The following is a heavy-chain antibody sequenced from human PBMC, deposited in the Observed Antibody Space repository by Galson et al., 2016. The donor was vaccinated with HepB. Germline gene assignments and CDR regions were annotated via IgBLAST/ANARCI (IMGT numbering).Heavy chain of an antibody. D-gene: IGHD2/OR15-2a*01. CDR1: GFSLSSNC. CDR2: LYSSGST. V-gene: IGHV3-53*01. J-gene: IGHJ1*01. Sequence: SLRLSCAASGFSLSSNCMSWIRQTPGQGLEWISVLYSSGSTYYAESVEGRFTISRDNSQNTVFLQMSSLRGEDTAVYYCAIVPVDREYYDWGQGTLVTVSS. CDR3: AIVPVDREYYD.